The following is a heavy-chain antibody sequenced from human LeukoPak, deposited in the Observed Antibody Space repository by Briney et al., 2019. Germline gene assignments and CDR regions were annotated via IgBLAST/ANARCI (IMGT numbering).Heavy chain of an antibody. CDR1: GFTFSSYS. CDR2: ISSSSSYM. V-gene: IGHV3-21*01. Sequence: GGSLRLSCAASGFTFSSYSMNWVRQAPGKELEWVSSISSSSSYMYYEDSVKGRFTISRDNAKNSLYLQMNSLRAEDTAVYYCARGLLGYSNNWYLLGWFDPWGQGTLVTVSS. J-gene: IGHJ5*02. D-gene: IGHD6-13*01. CDR3: ARGLLGYSNNWYLLGWFDP.